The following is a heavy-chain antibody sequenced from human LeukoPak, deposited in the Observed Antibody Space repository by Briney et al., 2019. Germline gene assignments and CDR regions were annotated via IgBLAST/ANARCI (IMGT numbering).Heavy chain of an antibody. D-gene: IGHD6-19*01. CDR2: IKQDGSDK. V-gene: IGHV3-7*03. Sequence: GGSLRLSCAASGFTFTSNWMSWVRQAPGKGLEWVANIKQDGSDKCYVDSVKGRFTISRDNAKSSLYLQMNSLRAEDTAVYYCGKTTTGYSSGQRPAWPVDYWGQGTLVTVSS. CDR1: GFTFTSNW. CDR3: GKTTTGYSSGQRPAWPVDY. J-gene: IGHJ4*02.